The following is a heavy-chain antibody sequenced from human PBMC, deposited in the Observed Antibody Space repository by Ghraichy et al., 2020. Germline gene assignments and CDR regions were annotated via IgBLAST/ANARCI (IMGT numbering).Heavy chain of an antibody. CDR2: ISGSGGST. CDR3: AKDHGQDIVLMPFDY. J-gene: IGHJ4*02. CDR1: GFTFSSYA. V-gene: IGHV3-23*01. Sequence: GGSLRLSCAASGFTFSSYAMSWVRQAPGKGLEWVSAISGSGGSTYYADSVKGRFTISRDNSKNTLYLQMNSLRAEDTAVYYCAKDHGQDIVLMPFDYWGQGTLVTVSS. D-gene: IGHD2-8*01.